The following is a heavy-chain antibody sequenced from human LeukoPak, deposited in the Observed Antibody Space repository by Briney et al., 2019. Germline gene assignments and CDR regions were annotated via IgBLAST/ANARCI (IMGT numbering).Heavy chain of an antibody. CDR2: INPNNGCT. J-gene: IGHJ6*03. CDR3: ARDLMATDIVVVPAAMAPDYYYYMDV. Sequence: ASVKVSCKASGYTFTGYYMHWVRQAPGQGLEWMGWINPNNGCTNYAQKFQGRVTMTRDTSISTAYMELSRLRSDDTAVYYCARDLMATDIVVVPAAMAPDYYYYMDVWGKGTTVTVSS. V-gene: IGHV1-2*02. CDR1: GYTFTGYY. D-gene: IGHD2-2*01.